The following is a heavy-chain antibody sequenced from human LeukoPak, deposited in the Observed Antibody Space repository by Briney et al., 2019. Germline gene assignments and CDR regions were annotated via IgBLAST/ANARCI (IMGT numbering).Heavy chain of an antibody. CDR1: GGSISSYY. Sequence: SETLSLTCTVSGGSISSYYWSWIRQPPGKGLEWIGYIYYSGSTNYNPSLKSRVTISVDTSKNQFSLKLSSVTAADTAVYYCARCLRGYDAYYFDYWGQGTLVTVSS. D-gene: IGHD5-12*01. J-gene: IGHJ4*02. CDR2: IYYSGST. V-gene: IGHV4-59*01. CDR3: ARCLRGYDAYYFDY.